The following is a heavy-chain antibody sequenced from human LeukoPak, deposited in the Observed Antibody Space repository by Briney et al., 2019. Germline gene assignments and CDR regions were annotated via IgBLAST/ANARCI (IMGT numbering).Heavy chain of an antibody. CDR1: GFTFSSYA. J-gene: IGHJ4*02. D-gene: IGHD3-3*01. V-gene: IGHV3-23*01. CDR2: ISGSGGST. CDR3: AKASRLRFLEWLYDY. Sequence: GGSLRLSCAASGFTFSSYAMSGVGQAPGKGLEGVSAISGSGGSTYYADSVKGRFTISRDNSKNTLYLQMNSLRAEDTAVYYCAKASRLRFLEWLYDYWGQGTLVTVSS.